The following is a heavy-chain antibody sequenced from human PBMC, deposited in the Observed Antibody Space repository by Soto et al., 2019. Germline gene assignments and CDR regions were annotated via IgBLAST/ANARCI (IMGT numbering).Heavy chain of an antibody. V-gene: IGHV1-18*01. CDR1: GYTFSRYG. CDR3: AKNGQPPYYYYGLDV. J-gene: IGHJ6*02. CDR2: ISGYNGDT. Sequence: QGQLVQSGGEVKKSGASVKVSCKASGYTFSRYGISWVRQAPGQGLEWMGWISGYNGDTNYAQKFQGRVTXNXXXSXXTAYMELRSLTSDDTAVYYCAKNGQPPYYYYGLDVWGQGTTVTVSS. D-gene: IGHD2-8*01.